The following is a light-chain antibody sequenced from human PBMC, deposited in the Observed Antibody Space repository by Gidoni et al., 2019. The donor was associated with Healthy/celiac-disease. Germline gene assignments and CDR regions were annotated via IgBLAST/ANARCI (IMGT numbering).Light chain of an antibody. CDR3: QQSYSTLRGA. V-gene: IGKV1-39*01. CDR2: AAS. Sequence: DSQMIQPPSSLSASVGDRVTITCRASQSISSYVNWYQQKPGKAPKLLIYAASSLQSGVPSRFSGSGSGTDCTLTISRLQTEDFATYYCQQSYSTLRGAFGQGTKVEIK. CDR1: QSISSY. J-gene: IGKJ1*01.